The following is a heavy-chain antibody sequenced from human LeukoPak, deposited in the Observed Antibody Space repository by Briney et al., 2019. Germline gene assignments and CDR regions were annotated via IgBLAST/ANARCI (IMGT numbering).Heavy chain of an antibody. V-gene: IGHV4-59*12. CDR3: ARIDTSGYNGYSFDY. Sequence: SETLSLTCTVSGGSISSYYWSWIRQPPEKGLEFIGYIYYSGNTNYNPSLKSRVTISVDTSKNQFSLKLSSVTAADTAVYYCARIDTSGYNGYSFDYWGQGTLVPSPQ. CDR1: GGSISSYY. CDR2: IYYSGNT. D-gene: IGHD3-22*01. J-gene: IGHJ4*02.